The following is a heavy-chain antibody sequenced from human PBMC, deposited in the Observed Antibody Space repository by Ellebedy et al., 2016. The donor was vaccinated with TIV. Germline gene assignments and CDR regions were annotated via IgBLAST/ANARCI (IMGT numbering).Heavy chain of an antibody. Sequence: GESLKISXAASGFTFSSYWMHWVRQAPGKGLVWVSRTNSDGSSTSYADSVKGRFTISRDNAKNTLYLQMNSLRAEDTAVYYCARRSYYDSSGIEYYFDYWGQGTLVTVSS. CDR2: TNSDGSST. CDR3: ARRSYYDSSGIEYYFDY. D-gene: IGHD3-22*01. V-gene: IGHV3-74*01. J-gene: IGHJ4*02. CDR1: GFTFSSYW.